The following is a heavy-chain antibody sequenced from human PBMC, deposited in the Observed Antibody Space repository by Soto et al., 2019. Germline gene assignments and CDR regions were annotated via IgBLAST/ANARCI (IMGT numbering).Heavy chain of an antibody. D-gene: IGHD2-15*01. Sequence: ESGGGLVQPGGSLRLSCAASGFTFSSYAMSWVRQAPGKGLEWVSAISGSGGSTYYADSVKGRFTISRDNSKNTLYLQMNSLRAEDTAVYYCAKEGGIVVVVAATRGDYFDYWGQGTLVTVSS. CDR3: AKEGGIVVVVAATRGDYFDY. CDR2: ISGSGGST. V-gene: IGHV3-23*01. CDR1: GFTFSSYA. J-gene: IGHJ4*02.